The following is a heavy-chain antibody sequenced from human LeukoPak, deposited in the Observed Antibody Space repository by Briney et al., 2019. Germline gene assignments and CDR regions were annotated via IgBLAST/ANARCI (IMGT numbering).Heavy chain of an antibody. CDR2: INHSGST. D-gene: IGHD1-20*01. J-gene: IGHJ4*02. CDR1: GGSFSGYY. V-gene: IGHV4-34*01. Sequence: MPSETLSLTCAVYGGSFSGYYWSWIRQPPGKGLEWIGEINHSGSTNYNPSLKSRVTISVDTSKNQFSLKLSSVTAADTAVYYCARAGYNWNDAHFDYWGQGTLVTVSS. CDR3: ARAGYNWNDAHFDY.